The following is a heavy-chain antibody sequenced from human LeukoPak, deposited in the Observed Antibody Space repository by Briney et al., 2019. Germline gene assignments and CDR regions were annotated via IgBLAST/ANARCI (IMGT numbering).Heavy chain of an antibody. CDR1: GFTFDDYA. CDR3: AKDLSSAITSALVLDV. V-gene: IGHV3-9*01. D-gene: IGHD3-22*01. CDR2: ISWNRVSI. J-gene: IGHJ6*02. Sequence: GGSLRLSCAASGFTFDDYAMHWVRQAPGKGLEWVSGISWNRVSIAYADSVKGRFTISRDNVKSVLYLQMNSLRPEDTALYYCAKDLSSAITSALVLDVWGQGTTV.